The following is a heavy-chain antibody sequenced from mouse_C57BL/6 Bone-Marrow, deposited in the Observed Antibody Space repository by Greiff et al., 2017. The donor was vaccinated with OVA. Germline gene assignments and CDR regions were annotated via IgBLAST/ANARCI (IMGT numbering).Heavy chain of an antibody. Sequence: DVKLVESGGGLVKPGGSLKLSCAASGFTFSSYAMSWVRQTPEKRLEWVATISDGGSYTYYPDNVKGRFTISRDNAKNNLYLQMSHLKSEDTAMYYCAREFPPLTLDYWGQGTTLTVSS. CDR3: AREFPPLTLDY. V-gene: IGHV5-4*01. D-gene: IGHD4-1*01. CDR1: GFTFSSYA. J-gene: IGHJ2*01. CDR2: ISDGGSYT.